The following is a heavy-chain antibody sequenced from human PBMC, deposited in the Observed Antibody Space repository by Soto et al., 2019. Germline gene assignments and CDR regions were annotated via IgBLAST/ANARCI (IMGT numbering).Heavy chain of an antibody. CDR2: ISSSSSYI. Sequence: LRLSCAASGFTFSSYSMNWVRQAPGKGLEWVSSISSSSSYIYYADSVKGRFTISRDNAKNSLYLQMNSLRAEDTAVYYCARDSDTAMALFDYWGQGTLVTVSS. CDR3: ARDSDTAMALFDY. J-gene: IGHJ4*02. D-gene: IGHD5-18*01. CDR1: GFTFSSYS. V-gene: IGHV3-21*01.